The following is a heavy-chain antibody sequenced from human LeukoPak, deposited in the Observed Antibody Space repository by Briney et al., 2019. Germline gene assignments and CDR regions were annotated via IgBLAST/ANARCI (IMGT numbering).Heavy chain of an antibody. V-gene: IGHV1-2*02. J-gene: IGHJ6*03. CDR3: ARDRYMDV. Sequence: GASVKVSCKASGYTFTAYYMNWVRQAPGQGLEWMGWINPNIGDTDYAQNFQGRVTMTRDRSISTAYMELISLSSDDTAVYFCARDRYMDVWGKGTTVTVSS. CDR1: GYTFTAYY. CDR2: INPNIGDT.